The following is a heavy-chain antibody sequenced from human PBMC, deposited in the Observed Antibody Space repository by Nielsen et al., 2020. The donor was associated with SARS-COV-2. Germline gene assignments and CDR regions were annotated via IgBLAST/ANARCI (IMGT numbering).Heavy chain of an antibody. CDR1: GGSFSDYY. V-gene: IGHV4-34*01. J-gene: IGHJ4*02. D-gene: IGHD5-18*01. CDR2: INHSGST. Sequence: SETLSLTCAVYGGSFSDYYWSWIRQPPGKGLEWIGEINHSGSTNYNPSLKSRVTISVDTSKNQFSLKLSSVTAADTAVYYCARGTGYSYGDYWGQGTLVTVSS. CDR3: ARGTGYSYGDY.